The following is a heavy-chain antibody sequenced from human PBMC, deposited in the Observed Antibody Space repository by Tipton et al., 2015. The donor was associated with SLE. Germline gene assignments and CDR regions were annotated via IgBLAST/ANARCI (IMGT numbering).Heavy chain of an antibody. Sequence: TLSLTCTVSGGSISSHYWSWIRQPPGKALEWIGYIYYSGNTNYNPSLKRRVTISVDTSKNQFSLKLSSVTAADTAVYYCARLDIVFTSGWFDPWGQGTLVTVSS. D-gene: IGHD2-15*01. V-gene: IGHV4-59*11. CDR2: IYYSGNT. CDR3: ARLDIVFTSGWFDP. J-gene: IGHJ5*02. CDR1: GGSISSHY.